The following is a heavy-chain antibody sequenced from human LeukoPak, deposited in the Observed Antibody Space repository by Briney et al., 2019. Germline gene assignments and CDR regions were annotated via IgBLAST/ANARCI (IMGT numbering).Heavy chain of an antibody. D-gene: IGHD2-2*01. J-gene: IGHJ6*03. V-gene: IGHV1-2*02. CDR2: INPNSGGT. Sequence: ASVNVSCKASGYTFTVYYMHWVRQARGQGLEGMGWINPNSGGTNYAQKFQGRVTMTRDTPISTASMELTRLRSDDPAVYYCARGSAAMDYYYMDVWGKGTTVTVSS. CDR1: GYTFTVYY. CDR3: ARGSAAMDYYYMDV.